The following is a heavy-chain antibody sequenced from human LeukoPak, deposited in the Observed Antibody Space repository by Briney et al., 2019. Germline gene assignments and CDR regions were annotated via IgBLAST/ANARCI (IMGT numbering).Heavy chain of an antibody. CDR1: GGTFSSYA. CDR3: ARESNWAYYFDY. CDR2: SSTYNSDT. J-gene: IGHJ4*02. V-gene: IGHV1-18*01. Sequence: ASVKVSCKASGGTFSSYAISWVRQAPGQGLEWMGWSSTYNSDTKYAQSLQGRVTMTTDTSTNTAYMELRDLRSDDTAVYYCARESNWAYYFDYWGQGTLV. D-gene: IGHD1-1*01.